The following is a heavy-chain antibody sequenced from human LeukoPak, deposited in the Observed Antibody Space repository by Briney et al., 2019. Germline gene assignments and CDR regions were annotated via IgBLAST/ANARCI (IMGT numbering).Heavy chain of an antibody. CDR1: GFTFSLYN. V-gene: IGHV3-21*01. Sequence: GGSLRLSCAASGFTFSLYNMNWVRQAPEKGLEWVSSITDSSNYIYYTDSVKGRFTISRDNAKNSLYLQMNSLRAEDTAVYYCARALSSGYDHFDYWGQGTLVTVSS. CDR2: ITDSSNYI. D-gene: IGHD3-22*01. CDR3: ARALSSGYDHFDY. J-gene: IGHJ4*02.